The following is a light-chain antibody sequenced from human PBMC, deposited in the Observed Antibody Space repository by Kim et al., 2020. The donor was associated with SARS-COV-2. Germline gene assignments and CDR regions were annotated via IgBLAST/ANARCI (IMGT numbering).Light chain of an antibody. CDR3: SSFTSSNTWV. J-gene: IGLJ3*02. CDR2: DVS. CDR1: GSDVGGYNY. V-gene: IGLV2-14*03. Sequence: HSALTQPASVSGSPGQSITISCTGTGSDVGGYNYVSWYQQHPGKAPKLMVYDVSNRPSGVSNRFSGSKSGNTASLIISGLQAEDEADYYCSSFTSSNTWVFGGGTKLTVL.